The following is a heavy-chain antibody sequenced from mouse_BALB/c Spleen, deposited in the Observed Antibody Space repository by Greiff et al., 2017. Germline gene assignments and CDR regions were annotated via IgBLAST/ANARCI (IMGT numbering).Heavy chain of an antibody. CDR3: ARSYGNYWYFDV. D-gene: IGHD2-1*01. CDR2: ISSGGST. V-gene: IGHV5-6-5*01. Sequence: EVMLVESGGGLVKPGGSLKLSCAASGFTFSSYAMPWVRQTPEKRLEWVASISSGGSTYYPDSVKGRFTISRDNARNILYLQMSSLRSEDTAMYYCARSYGNYWYFDVWGAGTTVTVSS. J-gene: IGHJ1*01. CDR1: GFTFSSYA.